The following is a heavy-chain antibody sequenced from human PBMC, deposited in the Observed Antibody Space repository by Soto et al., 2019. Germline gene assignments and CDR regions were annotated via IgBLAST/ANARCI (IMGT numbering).Heavy chain of an antibody. D-gene: IGHD3-22*01. CDR1: GGSVSSGSYY. Sequence: SETLSLTCTVSGGSVSSGSYYWNWIRQPPGKRLEWIGYISYSGITHYSPSLKSRVAIAVDTSKNHFSLKLSSVTAADTAVYYCARTIVVVGWGYYYGMDVWGQGTTVTVSS. CDR2: ISYSGIT. V-gene: IGHV4-61*03. J-gene: IGHJ6*02. CDR3: ARTIVVVGWGYYYGMDV.